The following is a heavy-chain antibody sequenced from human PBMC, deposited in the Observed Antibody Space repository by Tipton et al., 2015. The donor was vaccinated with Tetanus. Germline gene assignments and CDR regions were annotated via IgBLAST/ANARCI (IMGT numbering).Heavy chain of an antibody. CDR2: INPSGGST. CDR1: GYTFTSYY. D-gene: IGHD3-22*01. Sequence: QLVQSGSELKKPGASVKVSCKASGYTFTSYYMHWVRQAPGQGLEWMGIINPSGGSTSYAQKFQGRVTMTRDTSTSTVYMQLSSLRSEDPSVYYCAGDKSPQYYDSCCKGTNYWGQGTLVTFSS. CDR3: AGDKSPQYYDSCCKGTNY. J-gene: IGHJ4*01. V-gene: IGHV1-46*03.